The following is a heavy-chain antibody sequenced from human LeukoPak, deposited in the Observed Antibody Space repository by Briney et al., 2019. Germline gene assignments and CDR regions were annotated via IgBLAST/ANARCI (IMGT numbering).Heavy chain of an antibody. V-gene: IGHV4-31*03. J-gene: IGHJ4*02. CDR1: GGSISSGGYY. CDR3: ARAEVVTLRFDY. Sequence: SEPLSLTCTVSGGSISSGGYYWSWIRQHPGKGLEWIGYIYYSGSTYYNPSLKSRVTISVDTSKNQFSLKLSSVTAADTAVYYCARAEVVTLRFDYWGQGTLVTVSS. D-gene: IGHD4-23*01. CDR2: IYYSGST.